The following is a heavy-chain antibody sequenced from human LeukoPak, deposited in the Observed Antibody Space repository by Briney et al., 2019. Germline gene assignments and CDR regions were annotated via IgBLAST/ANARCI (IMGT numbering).Heavy chain of an antibody. CDR3: ARAHTPVPFDY. CDR1: GGSISSSSYY. D-gene: IGHD2-2*01. V-gene: IGHV4-39*07. CDR2: IYYSGST. J-gene: IGHJ4*02. Sequence: PSETLSLTCTVSGGSISSSSYYWGWIRQPPGKGLEWIGSIYYSGSTYYNPSLKSRVTISVDTSKNQFSLKLSSVTAADTAVYYCARAHTPVPFDYWGQGTLVTVSS.